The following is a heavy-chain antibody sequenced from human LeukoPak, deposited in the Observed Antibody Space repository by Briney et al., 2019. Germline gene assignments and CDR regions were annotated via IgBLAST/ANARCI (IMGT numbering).Heavy chain of an antibody. D-gene: IGHD1-26*01. CDR3: AREDAGGTYSFDD. Sequence: GGSLRLSCAVSGFTVSSNFMSWVRQAPGKGPEWVSVIYTSGITYYADSVRGRFTISRDNSKNTLYLQMDSLTAEDTAVYYCAREDAGGTYSFDDWGQGTLVTVSS. J-gene: IGHJ4*02. V-gene: IGHV3-66*01. CDR1: GFTVSSNF. CDR2: IYTSGIT.